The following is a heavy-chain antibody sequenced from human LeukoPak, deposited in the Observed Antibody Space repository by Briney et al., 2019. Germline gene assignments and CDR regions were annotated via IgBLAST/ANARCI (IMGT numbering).Heavy chain of an antibody. J-gene: IGHJ3*02. V-gene: IGHV1-2*02. CDR3: ARAVVIFQRGAFDI. D-gene: IGHD3-22*01. Sequence: WINPNSGGTSCAQKFQRTVTMTRDTSITTAYMELSRLTSDDTAVYYCARAVVIFQRGAFDIWGQGTVVTVSS. CDR2: INPNSGGT.